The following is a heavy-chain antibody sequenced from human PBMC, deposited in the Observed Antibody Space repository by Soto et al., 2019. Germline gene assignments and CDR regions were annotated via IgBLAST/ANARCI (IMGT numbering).Heavy chain of an antibody. CDR2: VDASGNT. V-gene: IGHV4-4*07. J-gene: IGHJ5*02. Sequence: QVQLQESGPGLVKASETLSLSCTVSGHSISADYWSWIRQPAGKRLEWIGRVDASGNTNYNPSLKSRVTMSVDTSKNQFFLKVRSVTAADTAMYFCARDVGGSVVPHWFDPWGQRALVTVSS. D-gene: IGHD3-22*01. CDR3: ARDVGGSVVPHWFDP. CDR1: GHSISADY.